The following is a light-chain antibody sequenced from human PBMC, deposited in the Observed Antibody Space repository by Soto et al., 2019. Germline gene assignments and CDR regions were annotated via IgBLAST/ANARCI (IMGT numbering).Light chain of an antibody. CDR3: QHRSNWPT. V-gene: IGKV3-11*01. Sequence: ESVLTQSPATLSLSPGERATLSCRASQSVSSYLAWYQQKPGQAPRLLIYDASNRSTGIPARFSGSGSGTDFTLTISSLEPEDFAVYYCQHRSNWPTFGQGTKLEI. CDR2: DAS. J-gene: IGKJ2*01. CDR1: QSVSSY.